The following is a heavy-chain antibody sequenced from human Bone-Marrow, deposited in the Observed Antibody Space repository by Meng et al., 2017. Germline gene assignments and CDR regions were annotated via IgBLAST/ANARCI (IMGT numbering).Heavy chain of an antibody. V-gene: IGHV1-8*01. CDR2: MNPNSGNT. J-gene: IGHJ3*01. Sequence: ASVKVSCKASGYTFTSYDINWVRQATGQVLEWMGWMNPNSGNTGYAQKFQGRVTMIRNTSINTAYMELNSLRSEDTAVYYCARGKGKNASDVWGQGTMVTVSS. CDR1: GYTFTSYD. CDR3: ARGKGKNASDV. D-gene: IGHD3-10*01.